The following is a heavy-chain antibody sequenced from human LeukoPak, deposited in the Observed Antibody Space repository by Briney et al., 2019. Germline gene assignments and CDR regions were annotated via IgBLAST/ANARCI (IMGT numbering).Heavy chain of an antibody. D-gene: IGHD6-13*01. CDR1: GGSIRNYY. V-gene: IGHV4-59*01. CDR3: ARVYYSSSYYYWYFDL. CDR2: IYYSGST. J-gene: IGHJ2*01. Sequence: SETLSLTCTVSGGSIRNYYGSWIRQPPGKGLEWIGYIYYSGSTNYNPSLKSRVTISVDTSKNQFSLKLSSVTAADTAVYYCARVYYSSSYYYWYFDLWGRGTLVTVSS.